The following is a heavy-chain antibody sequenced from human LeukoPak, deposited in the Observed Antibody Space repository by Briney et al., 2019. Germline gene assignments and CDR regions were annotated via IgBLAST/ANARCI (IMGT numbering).Heavy chain of an antibody. CDR2: INPNTGNP. CDR1: GYTFTSYA. V-gene: IGHV7-4-1*02. Sequence: GASVRVSCKASGYTFTSYAMNWVRQAPGQGLEWMGWINPNTGNPTYAQGFTGRFVFSLDTSVSTTYLQISSLKAEDTAVYYCARAYQRLGGLSFPDQWGQGTLVSVSS. J-gene: IGHJ5*02. D-gene: IGHD3-16*02. CDR3: ARAYQRLGGLSFPDQ.